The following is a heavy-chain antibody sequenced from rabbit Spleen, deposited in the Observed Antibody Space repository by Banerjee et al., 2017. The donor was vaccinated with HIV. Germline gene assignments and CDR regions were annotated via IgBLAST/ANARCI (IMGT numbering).Heavy chain of an antibody. J-gene: IGHJ6*01. V-gene: IGHV1S40*01. Sequence: KGLEWIACIDTSDGDTDYANWPKGRFTISKTSSTTVTLQMTSLTAADTATYFCARDSSTSFSSYGMDLWGPGTLVTVS. CDR2: IDTSDGDT. CDR3: ARDSSTSFSSYGMDL. D-gene: IGHD1-1*01.